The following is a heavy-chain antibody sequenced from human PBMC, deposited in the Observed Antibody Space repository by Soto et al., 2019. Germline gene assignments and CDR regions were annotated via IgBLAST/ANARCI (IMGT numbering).Heavy chain of an antibody. CDR3: ARVGGFGATTIDY. CDR1: GGSISSGDYY. J-gene: IGHJ4*02. CDR2: IYYSGST. D-gene: IGHD3-10*01. Sequence: QVQLQESGPGLVKPSQTLSLTCTVSGGSISSGDYYWSWIRQPPGKGREWIGYIYYSGSTYYNPSLKSRVTISVDTSKNQFPLKLSSVTAADTAVYYCARVGGFGATTIDYWGQGTLVTVSS. V-gene: IGHV4-30-4*01.